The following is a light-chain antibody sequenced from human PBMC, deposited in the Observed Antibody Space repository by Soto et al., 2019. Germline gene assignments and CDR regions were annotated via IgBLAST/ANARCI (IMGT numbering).Light chain of an antibody. V-gene: IGLV2-14*01. Sequence: QSVLTQPASVSGSPGQSITISCTGTSSDVGGYNYVSWYQQHPGKAPKLMIYEVSNRPSGVSNRFSGSKSGSTASLTISGLQAEDEADYYCNSYTSSSTPYVFGTGIKLTVL. CDR2: EVS. CDR1: SSDVGGYNY. J-gene: IGLJ1*01. CDR3: NSYTSSSTPYV.